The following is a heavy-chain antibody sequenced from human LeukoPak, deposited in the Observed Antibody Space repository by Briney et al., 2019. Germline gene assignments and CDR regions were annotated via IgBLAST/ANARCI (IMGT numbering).Heavy chain of an antibody. CDR3: ARGLSRPPWGGPVY. V-gene: IGHV1-2*02. D-gene: IGHD3-10*01. J-gene: IGHJ4*02. Sequence: ASVKDSCKASRYTFTAYYMHWVRQAPGQGLAWMGWLNPNSGGTNYAQKLQGRVTMTRDTSISTAYMELSRMSSDDTAVYYCARGLSRPPWGGPVYWGQGTLVTVSS. CDR2: LNPNSGGT. CDR1: RYTFTAYY.